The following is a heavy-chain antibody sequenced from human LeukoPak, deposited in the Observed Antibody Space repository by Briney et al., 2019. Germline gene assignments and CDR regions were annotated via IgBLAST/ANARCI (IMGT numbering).Heavy chain of an antibody. Sequence: SETLSLTCAVYGGSFSGYYWSWIRQPPGKGLEWIGEINHSGSTNYNPSLKSRVTISVDTSKNQFSLKLSSVTAADTAVYYCARRSLAVVGATDYWGQGTLVTVSS. D-gene: IGHD1-26*01. CDR1: GGSFSGYY. J-gene: IGHJ4*02. CDR2: INHSGST. CDR3: ARRSLAVVGATDY. V-gene: IGHV4-34*01.